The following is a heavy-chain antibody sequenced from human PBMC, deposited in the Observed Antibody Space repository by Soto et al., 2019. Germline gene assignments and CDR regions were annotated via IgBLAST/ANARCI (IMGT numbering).Heavy chain of an antibody. CDR1: GGSLRSATYY. CDR3: AREETGNDALDI. J-gene: IGHJ3*02. Sequence: SETLSLTCAVSGGSLRSATYYWSWIRQHPGKGLEWIGYFYHSGSTYYKPSLRSRVTISLDTSKNQFSLNLRSVTDADTAIYYCAREETGNDALDIWGQGTMVTVSS. D-gene: IGHD1-1*01. CDR2: FYHSGST. V-gene: IGHV4-31*11.